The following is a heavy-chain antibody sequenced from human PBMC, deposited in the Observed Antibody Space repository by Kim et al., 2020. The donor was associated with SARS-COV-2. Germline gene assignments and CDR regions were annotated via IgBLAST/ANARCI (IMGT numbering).Heavy chain of an antibody. CDR1: GFTFSSYW. CDR2: IKQDGSEK. CDR3: ARVPDMVVVVADDTGDY. Sequence: GGSLRLSCAASGFTFSSYWMSWVRQAPGKGLEWVANIKQDGSEKYYVDSVRGRFTISRDNAKNALYLQMNSLGAEDTAVYYCARVPDMVVVVADDTGDYWGQGTRVTVSS. J-gene: IGHJ4*02. D-gene: IGHD2-15*01. V-gene: IGHV3-7*03.